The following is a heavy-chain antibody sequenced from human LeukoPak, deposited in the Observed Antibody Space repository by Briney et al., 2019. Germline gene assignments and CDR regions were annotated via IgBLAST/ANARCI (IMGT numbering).Heavy chain of an antibody. D-gene: IGHD6-19*01. V-gene: IGHV3-48*04. CDR3: ARDLAVVATGGSDY. J-gene: IGHJ4*02. CDR1: GFTFSSYS. CDR2: ISSSSSTI. Sequence: GGSLRLSCAASGFTFSSYSMNRVRQAPGKGLEWVSYISSSSSTIYYADSVKGRFSISRDNAKNSLYLQRNSLRAEDTAVYYCARDLAVVATGGSDYWGQGTLVTVSS.